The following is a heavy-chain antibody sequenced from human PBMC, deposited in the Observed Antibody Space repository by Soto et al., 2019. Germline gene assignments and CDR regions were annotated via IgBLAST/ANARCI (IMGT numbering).Heavy chain of an antibody. CDR2: ISGDGSTA. Sequence: GSLRLSCAVSGFTFSAYWMHWVRQVPGKGLTWVSRISGDGSTATYADSVKGRFVISRDNAKNSLYLEMNTLRADDSGLYYCARGPRVSSTGTGAHWGRGTLVTVSS. CDR1: GFTFSAYW. V-gene: IGHV3-74*01. D-gene: IGHD1-1*01. CDR3: ARGPRVSSTGTGAH. J-gene: IGHJ4*02.